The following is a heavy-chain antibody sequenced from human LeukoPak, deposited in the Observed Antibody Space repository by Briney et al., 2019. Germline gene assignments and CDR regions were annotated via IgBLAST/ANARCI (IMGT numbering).Heavy chain of an antibody. CDR3: ARVGRGYSYGYDYYYGMDV. V-gene: IGHV1-46*02. Sequence: ASVKVSCKASGYTFNSYYMHWVRQAPGQGLEWMGIINPSGGSTSYAQKFQGRVTMTRDTSTSTVYMELSSLRSEDTAVYYCARVGRGYSYGYDYYYGMDVWGQGTTVTVSS. D-gene: IGHD5-18*01. J-gene: IGHJ6*02. CDR1: GYTFNSYY. CDR2: INPSGGST.